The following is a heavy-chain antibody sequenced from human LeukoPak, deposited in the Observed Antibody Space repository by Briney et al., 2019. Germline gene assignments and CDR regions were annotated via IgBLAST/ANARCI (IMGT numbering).Heavy chain of an antibody. V-gene: IGHV3-30*02. D-gene: IGHD5-24*01. J-gene: IGHJ4*02. Sequence: PGGSLRLSCTASGFTFGDYAMSWFRQAPGKGLEWVAFLRYDGSKTQYVDSVKGRFTVSREQSKNTLYLQMNSLRFEDTAVYYCVKDFVGWQQLSTGPFDFWGQGTPVTVSS. CDR1: GFTFGDYA. CDR2: LRYDGSKT. CDR3: VKDFVGWQQLSTGPFDF.